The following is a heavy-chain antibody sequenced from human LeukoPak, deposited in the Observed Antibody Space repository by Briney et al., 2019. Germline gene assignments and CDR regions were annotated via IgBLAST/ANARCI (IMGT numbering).Heavy chain of an antibody. CDR2: INPNSGGT. V-gene: IGHV1-2*02. Sequence: RASVKVSCKASGGTFSSYAISWVRQAPGQGLEWMGWINPNSGGTNYAQKFQGRVTMTRDTSISTAYMELSKLRSDDTAVYYCARDDSYGSDYWGQGTLVTVSS. CDR3: ARDDSYGSDY. J-gene: IGHJ4*02. CDR1: GGTFSSYA. D-gene: IGHD5-18*01.